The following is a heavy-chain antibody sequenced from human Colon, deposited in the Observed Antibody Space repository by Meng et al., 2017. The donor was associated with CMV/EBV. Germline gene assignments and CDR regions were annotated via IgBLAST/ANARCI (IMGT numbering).Heavy chain of an antibody. V-gene: IGHV3-21*01. CDR1: GLTFPPYP. D-gene: IGHD4-17*01. Sequence: SCEVSGLTFPPYPMNWVRQAPGKGLEWVSSINSYSTYIGYADSVKGRFTISRDNAKNSLYLQMNSLGAEDTAVYYCVREVRRSWFDPWGQGTLVTVSS. J-gene: IGHJ5*02. CDR2: INSYSTYI. CDR3: VREVRRSWFDP.